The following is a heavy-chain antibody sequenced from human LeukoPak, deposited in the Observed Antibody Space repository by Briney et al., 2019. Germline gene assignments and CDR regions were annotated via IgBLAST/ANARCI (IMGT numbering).Heavy chain of an antibody. CDR1: GFTFDDYA. CDR2: ISWEGHTT. D-gene: IGHD3-10*01. J-gene: IGHJ4*02. CDR3: TRDTDYGSATNYFDS. V-gene: IGHV3-43*01. Sequence: GGSLRLSCAASGFTFDDYAMHWVRHAPGKGLEWVALISWEGHTTYYADSVRGRFTISRDNSKNSLYLQMNSLRTEDTAFYYCTRDTDYGSATNYFDSWGQGTLVSVSS.